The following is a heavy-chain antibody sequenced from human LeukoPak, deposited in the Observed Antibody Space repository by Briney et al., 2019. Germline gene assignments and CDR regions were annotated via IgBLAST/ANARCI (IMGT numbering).Heavy chain of an antibody. CDR3: RGPTQQWLYSGTDV. Sequence: PGRSLRLSCTASGFTFGDHAMSWVRQAPGKGLEWLGFIRSKAYGGTTEYAASAKGRFTISRDDSKSIAYLQMNSLATEYTAVYCSRGPTQQWLYSGTDVWGQGTTVIVSS. J-gene: IGHJ6*02. CDR2: IRSKAYGGTT. V-gene: IGHV3-49*04. D-gene: IGHD5-18*01. CDR1: GFTFGDHA.